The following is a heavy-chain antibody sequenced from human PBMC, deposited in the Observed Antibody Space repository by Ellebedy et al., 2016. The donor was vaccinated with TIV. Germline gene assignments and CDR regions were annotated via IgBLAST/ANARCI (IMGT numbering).Heavy chain of an antibody. Sequence: ASVKVSCXASGYTFTGYDINWVRQATGQGLEWMGWMNPNSGNTGYAQKFQGRVTMTRNTSISTAYMELSSLRSEDTAVYYCARDGSMFARFGEFMGDAFDIWGQGTMVTVSS. J-gene: IGHJ3*02. CDR2: MNPNSGNT. CDR1: GYTFTGYD. CDR3: ARDGSMFARFGEFMGDAFDI. D-gene: IGHD3-10*01. V-gene: IGHV1-8*01.